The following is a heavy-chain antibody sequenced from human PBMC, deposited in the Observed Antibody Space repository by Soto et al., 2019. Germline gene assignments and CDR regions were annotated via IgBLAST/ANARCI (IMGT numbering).Heavy chain of an antibody. CDR3: ARVYYYYYGMDV. CDR2: ISYDGSNK. CDR1: GFTFSSYA. V-gene: IGHV3-30-3*01. J-gene: IGHJ6*02. Sequence: GGSLRLSCAASGFTFSSYAMHWVRQAPGKGLEWVAVISYDGSNKYYADSVKGRFTISRDNSKNTLYLQMNSLRAEDTAVYYCARVYYYYYGMDVWGQGTTVTVSS.